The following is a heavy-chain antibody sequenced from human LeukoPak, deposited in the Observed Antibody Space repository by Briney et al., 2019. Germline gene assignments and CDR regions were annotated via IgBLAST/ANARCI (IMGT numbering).Heavy chain of an antibody. D-gene: IGHD3-22*01. CDR3: ARNGYYDSSGYYSSFDY. V-gene: IGHV4-39*01. CDR2: IYYSGGI. Sequence: SETLSLTCTVSGGSISSSSYYCGSIRRSPGKGLEWIGPIYYSGGIYYNPSLKSRVSISVETSKNQFSLKLSSVTAADTAVYYCARNGYYDSSGYYSSFDYWGQGSLVTVSS. CDR1: GGSISSSSYY. J-gene: IGHJ4*02.